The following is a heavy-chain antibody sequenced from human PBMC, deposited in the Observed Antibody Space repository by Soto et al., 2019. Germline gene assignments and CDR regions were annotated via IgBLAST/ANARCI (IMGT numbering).Heavy chain of an antibody. D-gene: IGHD6-13*01. J-gene: IGHJ4*02. CDR3: AKGSSGYISSWYYFDY. V-gene: IGHV3-23*01. CDR1: GFTFTDYA. CDR2: ISGIGGST. Sequence: GGSLRLSCAASGFTFTDYALSWVRQAPGKGLEWVATISGIGGSTYLADSVKGRLSISRDNSKNTVSLLMNSLRAEDTAVYFCAKGSSGYISSWYYFDYWGRGTLVTVSS.